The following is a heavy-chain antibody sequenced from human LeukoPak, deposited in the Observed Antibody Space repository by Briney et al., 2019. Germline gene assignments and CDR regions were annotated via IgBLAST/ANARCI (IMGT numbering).Heavy chain of an antibody. CDR2: ISGSGDST. Sequence: PGGSLRLFCAASGFTFSSYAMSWVRQAPGKGLEWGSAISGSGDSTYYADSVKGRFTISRDNSKDTLYLQMNSLRAEDTAVYYCAKGDCSSTSCQGNYWGQGTVVTVSS. J-gene: IGHJ4*02. CDR3: AKGDCSSTSCQGNY. D-gene: IGHD2-2*01. CDR1: GFTFSSYA. V-gene: IGHV3-23*01.